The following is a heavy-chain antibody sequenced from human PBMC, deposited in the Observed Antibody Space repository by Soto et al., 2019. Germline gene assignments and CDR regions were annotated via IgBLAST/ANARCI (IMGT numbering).Heavy chain of an antibody. J-gene: IGHJ5*02. V-gene: IGHV3-23*01. CDR3: EKDRYSSSSGWFDP. Sequence: PGGSLRLSCAASGFTFSSYAMSWVRQAPGKGLEWVSGISDSGGSTYYADSVKGRFTISRDNSKNTLYLQMTSLRAEDTAVYYCEKDRYSSSSGWFDPWGQRTLLTVSS. CDR2: ISDSGGST. D-gene: IGHD6-6*01. CDR1: GFTFSSYA.